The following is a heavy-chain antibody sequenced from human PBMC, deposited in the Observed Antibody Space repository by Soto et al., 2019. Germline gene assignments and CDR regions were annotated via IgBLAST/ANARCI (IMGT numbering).Heavy chain of an antibody. J-gene: IGHJ4*02. D-gene: IGHD5-18*01. CDR3: ARDYSSYGPFDY. V-gene: IGHV3-53*01. CDR1: GFTVSSNY. Sequence: GGSLRLCCAASGFTVSSNYMGWVRQAPGKGLEWVSVIYSGGSTYYADSVKGRFTISRDNSKNSLYLQMNSLRVEDTAAYYCARDYSSYGPFDYWGQGTLVTVSS. CDR2: IYSGGST.